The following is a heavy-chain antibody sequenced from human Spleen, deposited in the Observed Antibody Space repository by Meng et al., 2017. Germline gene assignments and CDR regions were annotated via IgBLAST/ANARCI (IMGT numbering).Heavy chain of an antibody. CDR3: ARVVVSTIQGNWFDP. V-gene: IGHV4-31*01. Sequence: VQFQWPGPGLVKPSQTLSLTCSVSGGSISSGYYYWSWIRQHPGKGLEWIGYIYYSGSTYYNPSLKSLVTISADTSKNQFSLKLSSVTAADTAVYYCARVVVSTIQGNWFDPWGQGTLVTVSS. CDR1: GGSISSGYYY. CDR2: IYYSGST. J-gene: IGHJ5*02. D-gene: IGHD5/OR15-5a*01.